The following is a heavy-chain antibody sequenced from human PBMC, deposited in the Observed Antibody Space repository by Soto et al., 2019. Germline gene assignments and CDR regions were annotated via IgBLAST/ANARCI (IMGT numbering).Heavy chain of an antibody. CDR3: ARGLVSSGPKSPSFGY. CDR1: GGSFSGYY. V-gene: IGHV4-34*01. CDR2: INHSGST. J-gene: IGHJ4*02. Sequence: SETLSLTCAVYGGSFSGYYWSWIRQPPGKGLEWIGEINHSGSTNYNPSLKSRVTISVDTSKNQFSLKLSSVTAADTAVYYCARGLVSSGPKSPSFGYWGQGTLVTVSS. D-gene: IGHD3-22*01.